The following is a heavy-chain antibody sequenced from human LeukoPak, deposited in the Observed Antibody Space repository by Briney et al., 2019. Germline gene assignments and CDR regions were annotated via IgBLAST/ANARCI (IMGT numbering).Heavy chain of an antibody. V-gene: IGHV1-69*05. CDR1: GGTFSSYA. D-gene: IGHD2-2*02. CDR2: IIPVFGTA. Sequence: GASVKVSCKASGGTFSSYAISWVRQAPGQGLEWMGRIIPVFGTANYAQKFQGRVTITTDESTSTAYMELSSLRSEDTAVYYCARIEGCSSTSCYTPWGQGTLVTVSS. J-gene: IGHJ5*02. CDR3: ARIEGCSSTSCYTP.